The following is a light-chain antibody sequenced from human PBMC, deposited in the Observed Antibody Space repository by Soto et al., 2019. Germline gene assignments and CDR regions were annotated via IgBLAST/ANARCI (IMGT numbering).Light chain of an antibody. Sequence: DIVMTQSPDSLAVSLGERATINCKSSQSVLYSSNNKNYLAWYQQKPGQPPKLLIYWASTRESGVPDRFSGSGSGTDFTLTISSLQDEDVAVYYCQPYYSTPRTFGQGTKVEIK. CDR1: QSVLYSSNNKNY. J-gene: IGKJ1*01. CDR3: QPYYSTPRT. V-gene: IGKV4-1*01. CDR2: WAS.